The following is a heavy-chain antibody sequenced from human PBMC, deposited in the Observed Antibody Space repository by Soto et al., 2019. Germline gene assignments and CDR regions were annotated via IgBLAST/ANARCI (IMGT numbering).Heavy chain of an antibody. D-gene: IGHD3-3*01. CDR1: GFTFSSYA. Sequence: QPGGSLRLSCAASGFTFSSYAMHWVRQAPGKGLEWVAVISYDGSNKYYADSVKGRFTISRDNSKNTLYLQMNSLRAEDTAVYYCARDGGVLRFLEWLQYWGQGTLVTVSS. V-gene: IGHV3-30-3*01. CDR2: ISYDGSNK. J-gene: IGHJ4*02. CDR3: ARDGGVLRFLEWLQY.